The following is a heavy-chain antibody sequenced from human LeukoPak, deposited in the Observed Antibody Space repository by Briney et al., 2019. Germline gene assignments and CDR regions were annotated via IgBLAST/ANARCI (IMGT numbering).Heavy chain of an antibody. CDR1: GFTLSSYA. Sequence: GGSLRLSCAASGFTLSSYAMSWVRQAPGKGLEWVSAISGNGGSTYYADSVKGRFTISRDNSKNTLYLQMNSLRAEDTAVYYCAKGYGSGSYTFDYWGQGTLVPVST. J-gene: IGHJ4*02. CDR3: AKGYGSGSYTFDY. V-gene: IGHV3-23*01. CDR2: ISGNGGST. D-gene: IGHD3-10*01.